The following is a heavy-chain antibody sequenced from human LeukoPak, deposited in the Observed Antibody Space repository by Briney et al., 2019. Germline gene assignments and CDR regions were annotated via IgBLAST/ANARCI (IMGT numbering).Heavy chain of an antibody. CDR2: IIPILGIA. CDR1: GGTFSSYA. CDR3: ARDPPPYYYDSSGYNFDY. D-gene: IGHD3-22*01. J-gene: IGHJ4*02. Sequence: GASVKVSCKASGGTFSSYAISWVRQAPGQGLEWMGRIIPILGIANYAQKFQGRVTITADKSTSTAYMELSSLRSEDTAVYYCARDPPPYYYDSSGYNFDYWGQGTLVTVSS. V-gene: IGHV1-69*04.